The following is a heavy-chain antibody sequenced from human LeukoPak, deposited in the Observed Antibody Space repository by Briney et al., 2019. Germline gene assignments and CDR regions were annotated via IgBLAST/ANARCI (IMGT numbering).Heavy chain of an antibody. D-gene: IGHD1-26*01. CDR3: AKDVVVGPASYGFDI. J-gene: IGHJ3*02. V-gene: IGHV3-9*01. CDR2: ITWNSGDT. Sequence: PGRSLRLSCEASGFTFDDYTMHWVRQVPGKGLEWVSGITWNSGDTAYADSVKGRFTISRENAKNSLYLQMNSLRAEDTALYYCAKDVVVGPASYGFDIWGQGTMVTVS. CDR1: GFTFDDYT.